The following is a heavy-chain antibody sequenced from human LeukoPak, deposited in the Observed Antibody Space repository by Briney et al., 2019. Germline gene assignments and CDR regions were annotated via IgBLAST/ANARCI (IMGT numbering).Heavy chain of an antibody. V-gene: IGHV4-34*01. Sequence: SETLSLTCAVYGGSSSGYYWSWIRQPPGKGLEWIGEINHSGSTNYNPSLKSRVIISVDTSKNQFSLKLSSVTAADTAAYYCARSGSYPHLVWWGQGTLVTVSS. CDR3: ARSGSYPHLVW. D-gene: IGHD1-26*01. CDR1: GGSSSGYY. J-gene: IGHJ4*02. CDR2: INHSGST.